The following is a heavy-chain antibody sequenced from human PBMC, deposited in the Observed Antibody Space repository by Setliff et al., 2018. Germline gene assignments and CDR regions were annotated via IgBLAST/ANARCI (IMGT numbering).Heavy chain of an antibody. CDR1: GGSLNSGSYY. V-gene: IGHV4-61*02. CDR3: SRPHGGDYAFDI. J-gene: IGHJ3*02. Sequence: SETLSLTCAVSGGSLNSGSYYWSWIRQSTERGLEWLGRLHTSGSATYNPALNSRVTISVDTSTNQFSLRLTSLTAADTAVYYCSRPHGGDYAFDIWGRGTMVTVSS. D-gene: IGHD4-17*01. CDR2: LHTSGSA.